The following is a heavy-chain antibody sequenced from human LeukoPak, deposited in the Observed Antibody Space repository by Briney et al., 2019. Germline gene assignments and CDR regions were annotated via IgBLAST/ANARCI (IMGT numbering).Heavy chain of an antibody. J-gene: IGHJ4*02. CDR3: ARILRGGDFDY. V-gene: IGHV3-7*01. Sequence: PGGSLRLSCAASGFTFSSYWMNWARQAPGKGLEWVADISQDGSGKYYADSVKGRFTTSRDNAENSLYLQMNSLRAEDTAVYYCARILRGGDFDYWGQGTLVTVSS. D-gene: IGHD3-10*01. CDR2: ISQDGSGK. CDR1: GFTFSSYW.